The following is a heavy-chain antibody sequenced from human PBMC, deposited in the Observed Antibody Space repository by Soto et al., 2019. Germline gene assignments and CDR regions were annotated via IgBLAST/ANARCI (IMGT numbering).Heavy chain of an antibody. CDR2: ISGSSIYI. D-gene: IGHD3-3*01. J-gene: IGHJ4*02. V-gene: IGHV3-21*06. CDR1: GFTFSNYN. Sequence: AGVLRLSCVASGFTFSNYNMNWVRQAPGKGLEWVSHISGSSIYIHYADSVRGRFTISGDNAESSLYLQMNSLRDEDTAVYFCARDFGHGYYLDYWGRGTLVTVSS. CDR3: ARDFGHGYYLDY.